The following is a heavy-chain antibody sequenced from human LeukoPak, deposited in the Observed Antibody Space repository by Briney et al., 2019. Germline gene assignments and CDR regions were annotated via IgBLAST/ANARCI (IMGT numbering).Heavy chain of an antibody. V-gene: IGHV4-30-4*01. CDR1: GGSISSGDYY. D-gene: IGHD3-10*01. J-gene: IGHJ5*02. CDR2: IYYSGST. Sequence: PSETLSLTCTVSGGSISSGDYYWSWIRQPPGKGLEWIGYIYYSGSTYYNPSLKIRVTISVDTSKNQFSLKLSSVTAADTAVYYCARMYYYGSGSYIPWGQGTLVTVSS. CDR3: ARMYYYGSGSYIP.